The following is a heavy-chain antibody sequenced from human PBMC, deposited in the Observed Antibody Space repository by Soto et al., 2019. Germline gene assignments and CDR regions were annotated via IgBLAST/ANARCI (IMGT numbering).Heavy chain of an antibody. Sequence: AVKVSCKASGSGFIRSGIQWVRQAHGQRLEWIGWIVVASGQTNYAQNFRGRVAVTRDTSTATAYIELTGLTSEDTAVYFCSADRPDIGVGWWVWGQGTTVTVSS. J-gene: IGHJ6*02. D-gene: IGHD2-15*01. CDR1: GSGFIRSG. V-gene: IGHV1-58*02. CDR3: SADRPDIGVGWWV. CDR2: IVVASGQT.